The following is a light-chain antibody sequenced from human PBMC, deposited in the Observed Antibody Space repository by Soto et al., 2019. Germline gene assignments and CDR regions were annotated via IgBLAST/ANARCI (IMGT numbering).Light chain of an antibody. Sequence: QSALTQPASVSGSPGQSITISCTGTSSDVGGYNYVSWYQQHPGKVPKLMIYDVSTRPSGVSDRFSGSKSGNTASLTISRLQAEDEADYYCSSYTRSSTSLFGGGTKLT. CDR2: DVS. CDR1: SSDVGGYNY. V-gene: IGLV2-14*03. CDR3: SSYTRSSTSL. J-gene: IGLJ2*01.